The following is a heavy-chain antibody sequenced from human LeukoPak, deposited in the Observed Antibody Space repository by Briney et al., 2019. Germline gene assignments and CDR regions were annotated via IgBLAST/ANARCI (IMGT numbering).Heavy chain of an antibody. D-gene: IGHD2-21*02. CDR2: ISGYNGNT. CDR1: GYTFTRYG. CDR3: ARYCGGDCYAPPGMDV. V-gene: IGHV1-18*01. J-gene: IGHJ6*02. Sequence: ASVKVSCKASGYTFTRYGMTWVRQVPGQGLEWMGWISGYNGNTNYAQKFQGRVTMTKDTSTSRVYMELRSLRPDDTAVYYCARYCGGDCYAPPGMDVWGQGTTVTVSS.